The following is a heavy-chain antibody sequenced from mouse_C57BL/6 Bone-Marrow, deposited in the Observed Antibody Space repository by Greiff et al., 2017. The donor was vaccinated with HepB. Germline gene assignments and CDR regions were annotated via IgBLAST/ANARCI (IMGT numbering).Heavy chain of an antibody. CDR1: GYSITSGYY. V-gene: IGHV3-6*01. CDR2: ISYDGSN. J-gene: IGHJ3*01. CDR3: AEAFAY. Sequence: DVKLQESGPGLVKPSQSLSLTCSVTGYSITSGYYWNWIRQFPGNKLEWMGYISYDGSNNYNPSLKNRISITRDTSKNQFFLKLNSVTTEDTATYYCAEAFAYWGQGTLVTVSA.